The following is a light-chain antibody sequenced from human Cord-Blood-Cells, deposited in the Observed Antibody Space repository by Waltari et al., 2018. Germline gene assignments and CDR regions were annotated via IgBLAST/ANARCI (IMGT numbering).Light chain of an antibody. CDR3: SSYTSSSTWV. CDR1: SSDVGGYNY. J-gene: IGLJ3*02. CDR2: DVS. V-gene: IGLV2-14*01. Sequence: QSALTQPASVSGSPGQSITISCTGTSSDVGGYNYVSWDQQHPGKDPKRMIYDVSNRPVGVSNRFSGTRSGNTASLTISGLQAEDGADYYCSSYTSSSTWVFGGGTKLTVL.